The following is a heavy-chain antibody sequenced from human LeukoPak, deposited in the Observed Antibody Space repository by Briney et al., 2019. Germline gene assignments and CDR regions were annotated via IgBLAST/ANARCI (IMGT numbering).Heavy chain of an antibody. CDR2: IYYSGNT. CDR3: ERNKPLDPFAF. V-gene: IGHV4-59*01. J-gene: IGHJ3*01. CDR1: GGSLSSYY. D-gene: IGHD1/OR15-1a*01. Sequence: PSETLSLTCTVSGGSLSSYYGSWIRQPPGKGLEWIGYIYYSGNTYYNPSLKSRVTISVDTSENQFSLKLNSVTAADTAVYYCERNKPLDPFAFWGQGTMVTVSS.